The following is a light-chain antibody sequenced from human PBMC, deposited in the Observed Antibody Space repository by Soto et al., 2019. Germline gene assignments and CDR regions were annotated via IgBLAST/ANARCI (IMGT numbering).Light chain of an antibody. CDR1: SSNIGTNY. Sequence: QSVLAQPPSASGTPGQRVTISCSGSSSNIGTNYVYWYQQLPGTAPKLLIYSNNQRPSGGPDRFSGSKSGTSASLAISGLRSEDEADYYCAAGDDSLRGPVFGGGTQLTVL. CDR3: AAGDDSLRGPV. V-gene: IGLV1-47*02. CDR2: SNN. J-gene: IGLJ2*01.